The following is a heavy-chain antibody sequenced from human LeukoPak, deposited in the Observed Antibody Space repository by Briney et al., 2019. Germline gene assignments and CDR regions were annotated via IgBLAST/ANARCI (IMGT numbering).Heavy chain of an antibody. V-gene: IGHV3-23*01. CDR1: GFSVSSYP. J-gene: IGHJ1*01. Sequence: PGGSLRLSCTASGFSVSSYPMAWVRQAPGKGLEWVSAISGSGGSTYYADSVKGRFTISRDNSKNTLYLQMNSLRAEDTAVYYCAKDKVGATPAYFQHWGQGTLVTVSS. D-gene: IGHD1-26*01. CDR2: ISGSGGST. CDR3: AKDKVGATPAYFQH.